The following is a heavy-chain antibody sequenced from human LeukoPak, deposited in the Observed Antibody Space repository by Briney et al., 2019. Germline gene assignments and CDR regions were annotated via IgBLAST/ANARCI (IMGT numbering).Heavy chain of an antibody. Sequence: PGGSLRLSCAASGFTFSSYSMNWVRQAPGKGLEWVATVLGSGVPTYYADSVQGRFTISRDNSKNTLYLQMNSLRAEDTAIYYCAKDPNGDYIGTFDIWGQGTMVIVS. J-gene: IGHJ3*02. CDR3: AKDPNGDYIGTFDI. D-gene: IGHD4-17*01. CDR1: GFTFSSYS. V-gene: IGHV3-23*01. CDR2: VLGSGVPT.